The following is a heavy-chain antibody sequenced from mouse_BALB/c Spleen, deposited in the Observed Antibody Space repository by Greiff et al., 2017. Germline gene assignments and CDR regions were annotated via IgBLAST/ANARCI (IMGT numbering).Heavy chain of an antibody. J-gene: IGHJ2*01. CDR2: IYPGNSDT. Sequence: VQLQQSGTVLARPGASVKMSCKASGYTFTSYWIHWVKQRPGQGLEWIGAIYPGNSDTSYNQKFKGKAKLTAVTSTSTAYMELSSLTNEDSAVYYCTRYYYGSSLDYWGQGTTLTVSS. D-gene: IGHD1-1*01. CDR1: GYTFTSYW. V-gene: IGHV1-5*01. CDR3: TRYYYGSSLDY.